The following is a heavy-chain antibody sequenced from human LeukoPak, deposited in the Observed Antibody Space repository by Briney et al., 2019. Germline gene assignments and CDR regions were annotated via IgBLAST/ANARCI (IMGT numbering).Heavy chain of an antibody. CDR2: IYPTDSDT. V-gene: IGHV5-51*01. CDR3: ATSIATAGFDY. D-gene: IGHD6-13*01. J-gene: IGHJ4*02. Sequence: GESLRIPCKGAGYSFSSYWIGWVRQMPGKGLEWMGIIYPTDSDTTYSPSFQGQVTISVDKSINTAYLQWSSLKASDTAIYYCATSIATAGFDYWGQGTLVTVSS. CDR1: GYSFSSYW.